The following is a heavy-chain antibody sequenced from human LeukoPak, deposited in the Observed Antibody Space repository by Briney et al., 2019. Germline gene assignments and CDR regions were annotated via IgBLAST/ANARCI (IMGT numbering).Heavy chain of an antibody. CDR3: ARDPNRSTYGMDV. CDR2: IWNDGNNK. J-gene: IGHJ6*02. D-gene: IGHD2/OR15-2a*01. CDR1: GFTFSSYG. Sequence: GGSLRLSCVASGFTFSSYGMHWVRQAPGKGLEWVAVIWNDGNNKYYADSVKGRFTISRDNSKNTLYLQMGRLRAEDTAVYYCARDPNRSTYGMDVWGQGTTVTVSS. V-gene: IGHV3-33*08.